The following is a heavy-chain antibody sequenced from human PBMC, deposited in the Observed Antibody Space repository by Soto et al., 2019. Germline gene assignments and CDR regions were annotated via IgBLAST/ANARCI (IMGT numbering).Heavy chain of an antibody. CDR1: GYTFTSYG. CDR2: ISAYNGNT. Sequence: ASVKVSCKASGYTFTSYGISWVRQAPGQGLEWMGWISAYNGNTNYAQKLQGRVTMTTDTSTSTAYMELRSLRSDDTAVYYCARLYSSSWHQYYPYGMDVPGQGTTVTVSS. V-gene: IGHV1-18*01. D-gene: IGHD6-13*01. CDR3: ARLYSSSWHQYYPYGMDV. J-gene: IGHJ6*02.